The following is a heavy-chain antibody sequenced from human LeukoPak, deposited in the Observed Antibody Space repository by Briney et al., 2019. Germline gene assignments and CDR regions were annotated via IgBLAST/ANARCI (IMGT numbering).Heavy chain of an antibody. Sequence: GGSLRLSCAASGFTFSSYGMHWVRQAPGKGLEWVAFIRYDGSKKYYVDSVKGRFTISRDNSKNTLYLQMNSLRAEDTAVYYCARAHNWKYGSFDFWGQGTLVTVSS. CDR3: ARAHNWKYGSFDF. V-gene: IGHV3-30*02. J-gene: IGHJ4*02. CDR2: IRYDGSKK. D-gene: IGHD1-7*01. CDR1: GFTFSSYG.